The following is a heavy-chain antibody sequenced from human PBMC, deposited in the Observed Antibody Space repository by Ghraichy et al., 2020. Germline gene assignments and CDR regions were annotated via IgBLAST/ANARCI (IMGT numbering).Heavy chain of an antibody. Sequence: GSLSLTCAVYGGSFSGYYWSWIRQPPGKGLEWIGEINHSGSTNYNPSLKSRVTISVDTSKNQFSLKLSSVTAADTAVYYCARARSVVVVQLWGQGTLVTVSS. CDR3: ARARSVVVVQL. D-gene: IGHD2-15*01. V-gene: IGHV4-34*01. CDR1: GGSFSGYY. J-gene: IGHJ4*02. CDR2: INHSGST.